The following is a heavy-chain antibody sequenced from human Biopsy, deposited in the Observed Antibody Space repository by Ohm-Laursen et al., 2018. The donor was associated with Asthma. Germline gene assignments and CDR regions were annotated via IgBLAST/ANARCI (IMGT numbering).Heavy chain of an antibody. CDR1: GGTFSNFA. CDR3: ARCQVGYSSGWSLLLKKIYYSGMDV. Sequence: GASVKVSCKAPGGTFSNFAISWVRQAPGQGLEWLGGTMTVFETTNYAQKFQGRVTITADESTSTAYMEVTSLRSEDTAIYYCARCQVGYSSGWSLLLKKIYYSGMDVWGQGNAVTVSS. CDR2: TMTVFETT. J-gene: IGHJ6*02. V-gene: IGHV1-69*13. D-gene: IGHD6-19*01.